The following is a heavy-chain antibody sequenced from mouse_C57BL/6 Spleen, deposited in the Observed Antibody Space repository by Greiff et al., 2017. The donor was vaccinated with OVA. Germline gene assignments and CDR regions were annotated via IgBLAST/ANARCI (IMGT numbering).Heavy chain of an antibody. CDR3: ARGPITTVVATDWYCDV. CDR1: GYTFTDYN. V-gene: IGHV1-18*01. Sequence: EVQLQQSGPELVKPGASVKIPCKASGYTFTDYNMDWVKQSHGKRLEWIGDINPNNGGPLSNQKVKGKATLTVDKSSSTAYMELRSLTSEDTAVYYWARGPITTVVATDWYCDVWGTGTTVTVSS. J-gene: IGHJ1*03. CDR2: INPNNGGP. D-gene: IGHD1-1*01.